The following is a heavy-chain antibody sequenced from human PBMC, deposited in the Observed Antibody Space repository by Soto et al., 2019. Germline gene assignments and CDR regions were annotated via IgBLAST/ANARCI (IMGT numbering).Heavy chain of an antibody. CDR3: ARASDLDHGTNNWFDP. J-gene: IGHJ5*02. CDR2: INPNSGGT. V-gene: IGHV1-2*02. CDR1: GYTFTGYY. Sequence: ASVKVSCKTSGYTFTGYYMHWVRQAPGQGLEWMGWINPNSGGTNYAQKFQGRVTMTRDTSISTAYMELSRLRSDGTAVYYCARASDLDHGTNNWFDPWGQGTLVTVSS. D-gene: IGHD1-1*01.